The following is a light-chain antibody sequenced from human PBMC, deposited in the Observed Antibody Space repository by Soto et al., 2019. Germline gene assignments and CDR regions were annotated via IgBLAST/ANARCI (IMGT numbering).Light chain of an antibody. CDR1: HTISSW. CDR2: KAS. J-gene: IGKJ5*01. V-gene: IGKV1-5*03. Sequence: DIQMTQSPSTLSGSVGDRVTMTCRASHTISSWLALYQQKPGKAPKLLIYKASTLKSGVPSRFSGSGSGTEFTLTISSLQPDDFAVYYCQQYNSYPYTFGQGTRLEIK. CDR3: QQYNSYPYT.